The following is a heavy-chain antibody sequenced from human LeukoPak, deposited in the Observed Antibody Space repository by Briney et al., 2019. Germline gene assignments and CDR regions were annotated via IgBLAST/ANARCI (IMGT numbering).Heavy chain of an antibody. CDR1: GDTLTSYY. CDR2: INPSGGST. CDR3: ARESGAWVY. V-gene: IGHV1-46*04. D-gene: IGHD1-26*01. Sequence: ASVKVSFKTSGDTLTSYYIHWVRQAPGQGLEWMGIINPSGGSTSNAQKLQGRVIMTRDTSTSTVYMELSSLRSEDTAVYYCARESGAWVYWGQGTLVTVSS. J-gene: IGHJ4*02.